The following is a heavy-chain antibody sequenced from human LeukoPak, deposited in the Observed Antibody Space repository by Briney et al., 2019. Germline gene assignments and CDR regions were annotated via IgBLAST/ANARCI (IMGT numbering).Heavy chain of an antibody. V-gene: IGHV3-15*01. CDR1: GFTYSNAW. J-gene: IGHJ4*02. CDR2: IKSKTDGGTT. Sequence: PGGSLRLSCAASGFTYSNAWMSWVRQAPGKGLEWVGRIKSKTDGGTTDYAAPVKGTFTISRDDSKNTLYLQMNSLKTEDTAVYYSTTVHIVVVVAATDYFDYWGQGTLVTVSS. CDR3: TTVHIVVVVAATDYFDY. D-gene: IGHD2-15*01.